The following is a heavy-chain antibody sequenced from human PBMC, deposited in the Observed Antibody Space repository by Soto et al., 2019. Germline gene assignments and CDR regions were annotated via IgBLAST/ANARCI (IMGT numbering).Heavy chain of an antibody. CDR1: GGSISSGDYY. CDR2: IYYSGST. Sequence: PSETLSLTCTVSGGSISSGDYYWSWIRQPPGKGLEWIGYIYYSGSTYYNPSLKSRVTISVDTSKNQFSLKLSPVTAADTAVYYCARGGYSYGSDYWGQGTLVTVSS. CDR3: ARGGYSYGSDY. V-gene: IGHV4-30-4*01. J-gene: IGHJ4*02. D-gene: IGHD5-18*01.